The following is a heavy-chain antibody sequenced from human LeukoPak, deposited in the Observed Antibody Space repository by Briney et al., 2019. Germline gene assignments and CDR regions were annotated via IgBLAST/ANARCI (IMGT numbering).Heavy chain of an antibody. D-gene: IGHD4-23*01. CDR1: GGSISSYY. CDR2: IYYSGST. Sequence: SETLSLTCTVSGGSISSYYWSWIRKPPGKGLEWIGYIYYSGSTNYNPSLKSRVTISVDTSKNQFSLKLSSVTAADTAVYYCARTYGGKGVDWFDPWGQGTLVTVSS. CDR3: ARTYGGKGVDWFDP. V-gene: IGHV4-59*01. J-gene: IGHJ5*02.